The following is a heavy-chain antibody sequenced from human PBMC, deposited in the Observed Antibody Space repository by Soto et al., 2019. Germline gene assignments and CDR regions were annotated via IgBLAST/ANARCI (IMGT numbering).Heavy chain of an antibody. V-gene: IGHV4-4*07. D-gene: IGHD6-13*01. CDR3: ARGAAAGVDYGMDV. J-gene: IGHJ6*02. CDR1: GGSISTYY. CDR2: IYRSGGT. Sequence: SETLSLTCSVSGGSISTYYWSWIRQPAGKGLEWIGRIYRSGGTNFNPSLMSRVSMSVDTSKNQFSLKLSSVVAADTAVYYCARGAAAGVDYGMDVWGQGTTVTVSS.